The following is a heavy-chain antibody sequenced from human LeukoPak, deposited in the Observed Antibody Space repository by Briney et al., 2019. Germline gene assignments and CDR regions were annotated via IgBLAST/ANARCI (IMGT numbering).Heavy chain of an antibody. CDR3: VKDLAFTMIVVVITKNFDY. CDR2: ISGSGGST. Sequence: GGSLRLSCAASGFTFSSYAMSWVRQAPGKGLEWVSAISGSGGSTYYADSVKGRFTISRDNSKNTLYLQMNSLRAEDTAVYYCVKDLAFTMIVVVITKNFDYWGQGTLVTVSS. D-gene: IGHD3-22*01. J-gene: IGHJ4*02. CDR1: GFTFSSYA. V-gene: IGHV3-23*01.